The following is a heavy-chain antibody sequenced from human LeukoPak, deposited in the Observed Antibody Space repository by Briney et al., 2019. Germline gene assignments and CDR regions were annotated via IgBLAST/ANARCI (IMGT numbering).Heavy chain of an antibody. Sequence: GGSLRLSCAASGFTFSSYSMNWVCQAPGKGLEWVSSISSSSSSYIYYADSVKGRFTISRDNAKNSLYLQMNSLRAEDTAVYYCARDMDSSGWYPYYYYYGMDVWGQGTTVTVSS. CDR2: ISSSSSSYI. CDR3: ARDMDSSGWYPYYYYYGMDV. J-gene: IGHJ6*02. CDR1: GFTFSSYS. V-gene: IGHV3-21*01. D-gene: IGHD6-19*01.